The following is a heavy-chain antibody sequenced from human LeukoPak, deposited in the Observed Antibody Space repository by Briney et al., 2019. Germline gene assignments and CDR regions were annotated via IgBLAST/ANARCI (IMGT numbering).Heavy chain of an antibody. CDR2: ISAYNGNT. CDR1: GYTFTSYG. CDR3: ARDRYFSSTSCYYYYGMDV. V-gene: IGHV1-18*04. D-gene: IGHD2-2*01. Sequence: SVKVSCKASGYTFTSYGISWVRQAPGQGLEWMGWISAYNGNTNYAQKLQGRVTMTTDTSTSTAYMELRSLRSDDTAVYYCARDRYFSSTSCYYYYGMDVWGKGTTVTVSS. J-gene: IGHJ6*04.